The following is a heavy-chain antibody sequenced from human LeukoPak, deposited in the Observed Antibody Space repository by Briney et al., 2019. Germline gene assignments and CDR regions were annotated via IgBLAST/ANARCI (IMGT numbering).Heavy chain of an antibody. J-gene: IGHJ4*02. D-gene: IGHD5-12*01. CDR3: ANPQSRGYDYLDY. CDR2: ISIDGSEK. V-gene: IGHV3-30*18. Sequence: GRTLRLSCAASGFTFRNYGMHWVRQAPGKGLEWVAVISIDGSEKYYADSVKVRFTISRDNSKNTLYLQMNSLRGDDTAVYYCANPQSRGYDYLDYWGQGTLVTVSS. CDR1: GFTFRNYG.